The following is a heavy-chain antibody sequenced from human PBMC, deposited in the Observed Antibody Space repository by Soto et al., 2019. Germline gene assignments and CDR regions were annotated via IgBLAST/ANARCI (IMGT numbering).Heavy chain of an antibody. Sequence: QVQLQESGTGLVKPSETLSLTCTVSGGSVTSAGYYWGWIRQPPGQGLEWIGHIYYTGSTSYNPCLEIRGTLSVDTSSGHFSLNRSSVSDGDTAVYFCARTLTTDRRGFEPWGQGTLVTVSS. CDR1: GGSVTSAGYY. V-gene: IGHV4-61*08. J-gene: IGHJ5*02. CDR2: IYYTGST. D-gene: IGHD4-4*01. CDR3: ARTLTTDRRGFEP.